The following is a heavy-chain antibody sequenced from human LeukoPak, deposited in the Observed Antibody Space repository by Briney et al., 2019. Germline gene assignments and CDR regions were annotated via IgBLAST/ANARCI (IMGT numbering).Heavy chain of an antibody. Sequence: GGSLRLSCAASGFTLSSYAMSWVRQAPGKGLEWVSAISGSGGSTYYADSVKGRFTISRDNSKNTLYLQMNSLRAEDTAVYYCAKKFYYGSDEDYWGQGTLVTVSS. CDR3: AKKFYYGSDEDY. CDR1: GFTLSSYA. CDR2: ISGSGGST. J-gene: IGHJ4*02. V-gene: IGHV3-23*01. D-gene: IGHD3-10*01.